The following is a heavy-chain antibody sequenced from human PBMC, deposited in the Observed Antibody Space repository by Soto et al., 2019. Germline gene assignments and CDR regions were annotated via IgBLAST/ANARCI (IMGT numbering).Heavy chain of an antibody. V-gene: IGHV4-39*01. CDR3: ASRPDCSSTSCYPTDNWFDP. Sequence: PSETLSLTCTVSGGSISSSSYYWGWIRQPPGKGLEWIGSIYYSGSTYYNPSLKSRVTISVDTSKNQFSLKLSSVTAADTAVYYCASRPDCSSTSCYPTDNWFDPWGQGTLVTVSS. CDR2: IYYSGST. J-gene: IGHJ5*02. CDR1: GGSISSSSYY. D-gene: IGHD2-2*01.